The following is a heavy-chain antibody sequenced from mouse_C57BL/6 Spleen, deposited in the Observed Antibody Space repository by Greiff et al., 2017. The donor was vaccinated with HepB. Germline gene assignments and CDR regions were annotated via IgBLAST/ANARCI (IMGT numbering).Heavy chain of an antibody. CDR3: ATDYYGSREAWFAY. D-gene: IGHD1-1*01. CDR1: GYAFSSSW. J-gene: IGHJ3*01. V-gene: IGHV1-82*01. CDR2: IYPGDGDT. Sequence: VKLMESGPELVKPGASVKISCKASGYAFSSSWMNWVKQRPGKGLEWIGRIYPGDGDTNYNGKFTGKATLTADKSSSTAYMQLSSLTSEDSAVYVCATDYYGSREAWFAYWGQGTLVTVSA.